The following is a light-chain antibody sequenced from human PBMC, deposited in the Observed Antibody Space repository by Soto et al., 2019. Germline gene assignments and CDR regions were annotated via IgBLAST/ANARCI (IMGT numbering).Light chain of an antibody. CDR2: GTS. V-gene: IGKV3-15*01. J-gene: IGKJ1*01. Sequence: EIVMTQSPATLSVSPVERATLSCMASQSVSSNLAWYQQKPGQAPRLLIYGTSTRATGIPARFSGSGSGTEFTLTISSLQSEDFAVYYCQQYNKWPESFGQGTKVDNK. CDR1: QSVSSN. CDR3: QQYNKWPES.